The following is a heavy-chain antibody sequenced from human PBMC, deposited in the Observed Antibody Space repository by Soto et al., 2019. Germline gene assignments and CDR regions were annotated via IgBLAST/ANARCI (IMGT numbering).Heavy chain of an antibody. CDR2: INIDGSST. CDR1: GFTFSSYW. Sequence: PGGSLRLSCAASGFTFSSYWMHWVRQAPGKGMVWVSRINIDGSSTSYADSVKGRFTISRDNAKYTLYLQMNSLRVEDTALYYCARGRGYCSGSSCFVDFWGQGTLVTVSS. V-gene: IGHV3-74*01. CDR3: ARGRGYCSGSSCFVDF. J-gene: IGHJ4*02. D-gene: IGHD2-15*01.